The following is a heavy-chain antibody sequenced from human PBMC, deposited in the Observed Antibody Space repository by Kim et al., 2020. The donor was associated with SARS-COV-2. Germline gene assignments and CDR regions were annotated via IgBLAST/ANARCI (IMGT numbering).Heavy chain of an antibody. Sequence: DSVKGRFTISRDNAKNSLYLQMNSLRAEDTAVYYCARDFLWWRHENYFDYWGQGTLVTVSS. CDR3: ARDFLWWRHENYFDY. D-gene: IGHD2-21*01. J-gene: IGHJ4*02. V-gene: IGHV3-7*03.